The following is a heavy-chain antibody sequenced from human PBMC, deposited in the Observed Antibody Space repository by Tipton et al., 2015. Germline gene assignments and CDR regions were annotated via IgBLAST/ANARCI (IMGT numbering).Heavy chain of an antibody. V-gene: IGHV3-21*01. J-gene: IGHJ4*02. CDR1: GLTFSDTW. D-gene: IGHD3-22*01. CDR2: ISSASGYI. CDR3: ARGWYYYDSRGYYSPGYFDY. Sequence: GSLRLSCVVSGLTFSDTWMNWVRQAPGKGLEWVSSISSASGYIFYADSVKGRFTISRDNSKNSLYLQMNSLRDEDTAVYYCARGWYYYDSRGYYSPGYFDYWGQGTLVTVSS.